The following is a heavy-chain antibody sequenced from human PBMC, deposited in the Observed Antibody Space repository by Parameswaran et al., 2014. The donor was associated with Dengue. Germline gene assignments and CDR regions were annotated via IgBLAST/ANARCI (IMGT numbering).Heavy chain of an antibody. CDR2: IYYSGST. V-gene: IGHV4-31*02. J-gene: IGHJ6*02. D-gene: IGHD2-8*01. Sequence: VRQAPGKGLEWIGYIYYSGSTYYNPSLKSRLTISVDTSKNQFSLNLSSVTAADTAVYYCARTNGGAYYYVMDVWGQGTTVTVSS. CDR3: ARTNGGAYYYVMDV.